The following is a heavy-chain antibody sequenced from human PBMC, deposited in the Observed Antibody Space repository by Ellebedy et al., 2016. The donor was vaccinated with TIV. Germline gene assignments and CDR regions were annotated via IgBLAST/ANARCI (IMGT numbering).Heavy chain of an antibody. CDR3: ARGWGPGFGDDGFDI. V-gene: IGHV4-34*01. D-gene: IGHD3-10*01. CDR2: ITQSGST. Sequence: SETLSLTCAVYGGSFSGYAWSWIRQPPGKGLEWIGQITQSGSTNYSPSLKSRVTVLVDTSKSQFSLKLSSVTAADTAVYYCARGWGPGFGDDGFDIWGQGTMVTVSS. J-gene: IGHJ3*02. CDR1: GGSFSGYA.